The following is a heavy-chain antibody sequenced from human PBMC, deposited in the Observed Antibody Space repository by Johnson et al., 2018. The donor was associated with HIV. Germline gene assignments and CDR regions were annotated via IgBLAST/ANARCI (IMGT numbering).Heavy chain of an antibody. J-gene: IGHJ3*02. Sequence: VQLVESGGGVVPPWGSLRLSCAASGFTFSSYDMHWVRQAPGKGLEWVAVISYDGSNKYYADSVKGRFTISRDNSKNTLYRQMNSRKPEDTAVYYCTRDLSPYDNFWSGYSSGPEVGKHAFDIWGQGTMVTVSS. CDR1: GFTFSSYD. V-gene: IGHV3-30*19. CDR3: TRDLSPYDNFWSGYSSGPEVGKHAFDI. CDR2: ISYDGSNK. D-gene: IGHD3-3*01.